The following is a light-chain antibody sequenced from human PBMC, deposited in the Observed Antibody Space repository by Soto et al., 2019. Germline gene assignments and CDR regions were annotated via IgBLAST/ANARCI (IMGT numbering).Light chain of an antibody. CDR3: QQRSNWPPT. V-gene: IGKV3-11*01. CDR1: QSVRSY. CDR2: DAS. Sequence: ESMLTQSPATLSLSPGEGATLSCRASQSVRSYLAWYQQKPGQAPRLLIYDASNRATGIPARFSGSGSGTDFTLTISSLEPEDFAVYYCQQRSNWPPTFGQGTKVDIK. J-gene: IGKJ1*01.